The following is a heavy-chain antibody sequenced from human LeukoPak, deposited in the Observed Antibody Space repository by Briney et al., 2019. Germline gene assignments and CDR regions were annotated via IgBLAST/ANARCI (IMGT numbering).Heavy chain of an antibody. CDR2: ISVGGGDT. CDR1: GFIFSSYV. V-gene: IGHV3-23*01. Sequence: GGSLRLSCEASGFIFSSYVMGWVRQAPGKGLEWVSSISVGGGDTFTADSVKGRFTITRENSKNTLYLQMMGLRVEDTAIYYCAKVPNNYYGMDVWGQGTTVTVSS. CDR3: AKVPNNYYGMDV. J-gene: IGHJ6*02.